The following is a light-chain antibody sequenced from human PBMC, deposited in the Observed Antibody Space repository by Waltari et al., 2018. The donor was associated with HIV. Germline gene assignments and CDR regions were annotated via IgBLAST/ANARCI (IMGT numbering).Light chain of an antibody. V-gene: IGLV2-8*01. CDR2: TVN. J-gene: IGLJ2*01. CDR3: TSYAGINPVA. CDR1: SSDVGRYDY. Sequence: QSALTQPPSASGSPGQSVTISCTGTSSDVGRYDYVSWYQQHPGKAPKLLIYTVNKRPSGVPDRISGSKSGNTASRTVSGLQAADEAEYSCTSYAGINPVAFGGGTKLTVL.